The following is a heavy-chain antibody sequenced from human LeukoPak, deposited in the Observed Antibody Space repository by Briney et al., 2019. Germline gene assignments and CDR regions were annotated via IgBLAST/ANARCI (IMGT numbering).Heavy chain of an antibody. D-gene: IGHD3-22*01. Sequence: SETPSLTCTVSGGSISSIDYYWGWVRQPPGKGLEWIGTIFYNGATQYNPSLKSRIAMGVDKSMNQFSLKLTSVTAADTAVYFCARETRFDDSSGHTTGYWGQGTLVTVSS. CDR1: GGSISSIDYY. CDR2: IFYNGAT. J-gene: IGHJ4*02. V-gene: IGHV4-39*01. CDR3: ARETRFDDSSGHTTGY.